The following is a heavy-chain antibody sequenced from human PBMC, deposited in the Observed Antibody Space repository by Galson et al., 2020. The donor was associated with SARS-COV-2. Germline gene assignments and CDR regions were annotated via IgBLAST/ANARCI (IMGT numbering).Heavy chain of an antibody. CDR1: GFTFNGYP. J-gene: IGHJ4*02. CDR2: ISYDGSNK. V-gene: IGHV3-30*01. Sequence: GGSLRLSCAASGFTFNGYPMHWVRQAPGKGLEWVAVISYDGSNKYYADSVKGRFTISRDNSKNTLYLQMNSLRAEDTAVYYCARDLSGSYYGGWDYWGQGTLVTVSS. D-gene: IGHD1-26*01. CDR3: ARDLSGSYYGGWDY.